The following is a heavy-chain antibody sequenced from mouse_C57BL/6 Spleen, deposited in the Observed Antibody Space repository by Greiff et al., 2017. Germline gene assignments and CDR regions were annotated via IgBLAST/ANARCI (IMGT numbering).Heavy chain of an antibody. J-gene: IGHJ4*01. CDR3: ARNGGDDGEGENAMDD. D-gene: IGHD2-2*01. Sequence: VQLQQSGPGLVQPSQSLSITCTVSGFSLTNYGVHWVRQSPGKGLEWLGVIWSGGSTDSNAAFISRLSISKDNSKSQVFFKKNSLQADDTDIYYCARNGGDDGEGENAMDDWGQGTSVTVSS. CDR2: IWSGGST. CDR1: GFSLTNYG. V-gene: IGHV2-2*01.